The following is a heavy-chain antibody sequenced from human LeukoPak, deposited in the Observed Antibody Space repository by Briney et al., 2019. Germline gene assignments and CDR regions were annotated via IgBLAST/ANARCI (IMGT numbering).Heavy chain of an antibody. CDR2: INPNSGGT. CDR3: ARGLFGNFGRVSYTEFDF. Sequence: GASVKVSCKASGYTFTGYYIHWVRQAPGQGLEWMGWINPNSGGTNYAQKFQGRVTMTRDTSIGTAYMELSRLRSDDTAVYYCARGLFGNFGRVSYTEFDFWGQGTLVTVSS. V-gene: IGHV1-2*02. D-gene: IGHD2-2*02. CDR1: GYTFTGYY. J-gene: IGHJ4*02.